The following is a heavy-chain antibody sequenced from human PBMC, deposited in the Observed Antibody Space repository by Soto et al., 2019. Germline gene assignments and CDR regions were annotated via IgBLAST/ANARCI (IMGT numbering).Heavy chain of an antibody. V-gene: IGHV6-1*01. CDR1: GYRISSHTAS. CDR3: AREPYSSGWDPKTFDY. D-gene: IGHD6-19*01. J-gene: IGHJ4*02. CDR2: TYYRSKWYN. Sequence: LTRTCHVSGYRISSHTASWNWIRQYPSRDLEWLGRTYYRSKWYNDYEVSVKSRITINPDTSKNQFSLQLNSVTPEDTAVYYCAREPYSSGWDPKTFDYWGQGTLVTVSS.